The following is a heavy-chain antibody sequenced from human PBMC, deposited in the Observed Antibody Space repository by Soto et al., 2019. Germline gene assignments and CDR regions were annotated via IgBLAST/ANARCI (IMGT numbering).Heavy chain of an antibody. CDR3: ARFTHSSTGYTSRSYFDY. CDR1: GSHFSSYT. V-gene: IGHV3-21*01. J-gene: IGHJ4*02. Sequence: GGSLRLACSASGSHFSSYTMNWVRQAPGKELEWVSSISSSSAYIYYAVSVKGRFTISRDNAKNSLYLQMNSLRAEDTAVYFCARFTHSSTGYTSRSYFDYWGQGTLVTSPQ. D-gene: IGHD6-13*01. CDR2: ISSSSAYI.